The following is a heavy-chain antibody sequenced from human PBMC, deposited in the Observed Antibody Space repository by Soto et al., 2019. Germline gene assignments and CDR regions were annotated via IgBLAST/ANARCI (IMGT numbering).Heavy chain of an antibody. CDR2: IFYNGRT. V-gene: IGHV4-61*01. CDR3: ARTRGYCSGVNCPRPKFYYYAMDV. J-gene: IGHJ6*02. D-gene: IGHD2-15*01. CDR1: GGSVNSGSYY. Sequence: PSETLSLTCTVSGGSVNSGSYYWTWIRQPPGKGLEYIGYIFYNGRTNSKPSLKSRVTISADSSKNQFSLKLRSVTAADTAVYYCARTRGYCSGVNCPRPKFYYYAMDVWGRGTTVTVSS.